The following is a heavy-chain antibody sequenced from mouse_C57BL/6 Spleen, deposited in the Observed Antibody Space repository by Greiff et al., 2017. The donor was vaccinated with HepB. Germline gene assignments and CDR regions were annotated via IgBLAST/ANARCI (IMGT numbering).Heavy chain of an antibody. J-gene: IGHJ2*01. V-gene: IGHV1-82*01. CDR1: GYAFSSSW. CDR2: IYPGDGDT. CDR3: APIYYEYDALDY. Sequence: QVQLQQSGPELVKPGASVKISCKASGYAFSSSWMNWVKQRPGKGLEWIGRIYPGDGDTNYNGKFKGKATLTADKSSSTAYMQLSSLTSEDSAVYFCAPIYYEYDALDYWGQGTTLTVSS. D-gene: IGHD2-4*01.